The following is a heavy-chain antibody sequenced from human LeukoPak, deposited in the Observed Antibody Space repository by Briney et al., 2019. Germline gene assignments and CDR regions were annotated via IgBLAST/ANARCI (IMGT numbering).Heavy chain of an antibody. D-gene: IGHD6-19*01. CDR3: ARAGYSSGWFAYY. V-gene: IGHV3-7*03. CDR1: GFTFSNYW. Sequence: GGSLRLSCAASGFTFSNYWMSWVRLAPGKGLEWVANMNQEGSEKYYVDSVKGRFTISRDNAKNSLYLQMNSLRAENTAIYYCARAGYSSGWFAYYWGQGTLVTVSS. CDR2: MNQEGSEK. J-gene: IGHJ4*02.